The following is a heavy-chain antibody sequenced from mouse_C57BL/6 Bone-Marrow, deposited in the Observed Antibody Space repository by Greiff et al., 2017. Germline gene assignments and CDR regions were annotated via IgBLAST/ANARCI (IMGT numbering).Heavy chain of an antibody. J-gene: IGHJ2*01. CDR2: IYPRSGNT. V-gene: IGHV1-81*01. CDR1: GYTFTSYG. Sequence: VKLVESGAELVRPGASVKLSCKASGYTFTSYGISWVKQRTGQGLEWIGEIYPRSGNTYYNEKFKGKATLTADKSSSTAYMELRSLTSEDSAVYFCERRDLGLGLDYWGQGTTLTVSS. CDR3: ERRDLGLGLDY. D-gene: IGHD4-1*01.